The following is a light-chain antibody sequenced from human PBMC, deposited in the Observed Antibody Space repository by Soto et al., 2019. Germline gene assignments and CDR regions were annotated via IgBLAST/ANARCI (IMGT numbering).Light chain of an antibody. CDR3: QQYGSSPLT. J-gene: IGKJ4*01. CDR1: QSVSSSY. V-gene: IGKV3-20*01. Sequence: EIVLTPSPGTLSLSPEERTTLSCRASQSVSSSYLAWYQQKPGQAPRLLIYGASSRATGIPDRFSGSGSGTDFTLTISRLEPEDFAVYYCQQYGSSPLTFGGGTKVDIK. CDR2: GAS.